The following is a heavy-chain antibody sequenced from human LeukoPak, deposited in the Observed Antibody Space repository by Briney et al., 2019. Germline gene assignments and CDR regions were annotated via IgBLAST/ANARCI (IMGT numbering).Heavy chain of an antibody. Sequence: SETLSLTCTVSGGSISSGGYYWSWIRQPAGKGLEWIGRIYTSGNTNYNPSLKSRATISVDTSKNQFSLELSSVTAADTAVYYCARGSGWSLGKGWFDPWGQGTLVTVSS. V-gene: IGHV4-61*02. CDR1: GGSISSGGYY. J-gene: IGHJ5*02. CDR2: IYTSGNT. CDR3: ARGSGWSLGKGWFDP. D-gene: IGHD6-19*01.